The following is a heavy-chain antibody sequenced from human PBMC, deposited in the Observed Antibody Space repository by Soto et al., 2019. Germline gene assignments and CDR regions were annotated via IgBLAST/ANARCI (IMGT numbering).Heavy chain of an antibody. Sequence: GGSLRLSCAASGFTFSSYGMHWVSQAPGKGLEWVAVISYDDRNKYYADSVKGRFTISRDNSKNTLYLQMNSLRAEDTAVYYCANLGGGYCTSTDCPDYWGQGTLVTVSS. D-gene: IGHD2-2*01. CDR3: ANLGGGYCTSTDCPDY. CDR2: ISYDDRNK. V-gene: IGHV3-30*18. J-gene: IGHJ4*02. CDR1: GFTFSSYG.